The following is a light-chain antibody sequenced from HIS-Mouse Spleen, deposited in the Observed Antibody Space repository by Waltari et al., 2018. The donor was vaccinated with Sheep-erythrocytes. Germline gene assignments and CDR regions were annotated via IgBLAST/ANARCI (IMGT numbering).Light chain of an antibody. V-gene: IGKV3-15*01. CDR2: GAS. Sequence: EIVMTQSPATLSVSPGERATPSCRASQSVSSNLAWYQQKPGQAPRLLIYGASTRATGIPGRFSGSGSGTEFTLTISSMQSEDFAVYYCQQYYSTPLTFGGGTKVEIK. J-gene: IGKJ4*01. CDR3: QQYYSTPLT. CDR1: QSVSSN.